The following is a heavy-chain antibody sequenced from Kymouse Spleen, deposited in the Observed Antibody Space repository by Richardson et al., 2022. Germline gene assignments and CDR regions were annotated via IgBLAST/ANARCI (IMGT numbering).Heavy chain of an antibody. D-gene: IGHD1-7*01. CDR1: GGSFSGYY. CDR2: INHSGST. Sequence: QVQLQQWGAGLLKPSETLSLTCAVYGGSFSGYYWSWIRQPPGKGLEWIGEINHSGSTNYNPSLKSRVTISVDTSKNQFSLKLSSVTAADTAVYYCARGGPLTGTTLYYYYGMDVWGQGTTVTVSS. J-gene: IGHJ6*02. CDR3: ARGGPLTGTTLYYYYGMDV. V-gene: IGHV4-34*01.